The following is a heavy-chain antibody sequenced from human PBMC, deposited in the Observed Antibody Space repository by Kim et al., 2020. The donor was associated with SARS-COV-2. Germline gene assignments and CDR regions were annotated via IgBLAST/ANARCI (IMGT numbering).Heavy chain of an antibody. J-gene: IGHJ6*03. CDR2: IYQSGST. Sequence: SETLSLTCTVSGDSISSYSWTWIRQSPGKGLEWIGTIYQSGSTFFNPSLKSRLTISLDTSKNQFSLKLTSVTATDAAVYYCARPRSYSYYYH. CDR1: GDSISSYS. CDR3: ARPRSYSYYYH. V-gene: IGHV4-59*08. D-gene: IGHD3-10*01.